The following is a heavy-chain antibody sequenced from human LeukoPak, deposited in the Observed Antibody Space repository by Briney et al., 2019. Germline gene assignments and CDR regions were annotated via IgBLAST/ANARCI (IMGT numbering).Heavy chain of an antibody. V-gene: IGHV3-23*01. D-gene: IGHD3-22*01. J-gene: IGHJ4*02. Sequence: GGSLRLSCAASGFTFSSYAMSWVRQAPGKGLEWVSNISGRGGSTYYADSVKGRFTISRDNAKNSLYLQMNSLRAEDTAVYYCARDQIFEYYYDSSGTYFDYWGQGTLVTVSS. CDR2: ISGRGGST. CDR3: ARDQIFEYYYDSSGTYFDY. CDR1: GFTFSSYA.